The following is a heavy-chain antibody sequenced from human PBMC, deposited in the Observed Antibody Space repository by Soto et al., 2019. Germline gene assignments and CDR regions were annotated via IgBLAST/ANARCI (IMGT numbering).Heavy chain of an antibody. CDR3: AREITGKFPN. CDR2: MNPNTANT. V-gene: IGHV1-8*02. D-gene: IGHD1-20*01. CDR1: GYTFTSYG. Sequence: ASVKVSCKASGYTFTSYGISWVRQATGQGLEWMGWMNPNTANTGYAQKFQGRVTMTRNTSISTAYMELSSLRSEDTAVYYCAREITGKFPNWGQGTLVTVSS. J-gene: IGHJ4*02.